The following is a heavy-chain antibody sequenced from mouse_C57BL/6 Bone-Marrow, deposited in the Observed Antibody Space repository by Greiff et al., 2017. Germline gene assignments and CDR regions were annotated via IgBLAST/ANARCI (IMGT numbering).Heavy chain of an antibody. D-gene: IGHD1-1*01. J-gene: IGHJ1*03. Sequence: EVQRVESGPGLVKPSQSLSLTCSVTGYSITSGYYWNWIRQFPGNKLEWMGYISYDGSNNYNPSLKNRISITRDTSKNQFFLKLNSVTTEDTATYYCARLRSIYYYGSRDWYFDVWGTGTTVTVSS. V-gene: IGHV3-6*01. CDR2: ISYDGSN. CDR1: GYSITSGYY. CDR3: ARLRSIYYYGSRDWYFDV.